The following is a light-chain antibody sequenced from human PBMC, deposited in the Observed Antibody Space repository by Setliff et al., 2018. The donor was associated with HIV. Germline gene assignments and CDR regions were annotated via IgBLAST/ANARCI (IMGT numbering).Light chain of an antibody. CDR1: QSVGRW. CDR2: GAS. J-gene: IGKJ1*01. V-gene: IGKV1-5*03. CDR3: QEYHAQSWT. Sequence: DIQMTQSPSTLSASVGDTVTITCRASQSVGRWLAWFQQKPGRAPKPLIYGASELERGVPLRFSGSGSGTEFSLTISSLQPDDYATYYCQEYHAQSWTFGQGTKVDIK.